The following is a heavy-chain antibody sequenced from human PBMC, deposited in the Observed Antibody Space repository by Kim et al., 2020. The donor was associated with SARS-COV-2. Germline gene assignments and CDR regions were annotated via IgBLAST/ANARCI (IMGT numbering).Heavy chain of an antibody. CDR3: ARDGGYYYGSSDYYYKYYYGMGV. Sequence: GGSLRLSCAASGFTFSSYGMHWVRQAPGKGLEWVAVIWYDGSNKYYAYSVKGRFTISRDNSKNTLYLQMNSLRAEDTAVYYCARDGGYYYGSSDYYYKYYYGMGVWGQGTTVTVSS. CDR1: GFTFSSYG. J-gene: IGHJ6*02. CDR2: IWYDGSNK. D-gene: IGHD3-22*01. V-gene: IGHV3-33*01.